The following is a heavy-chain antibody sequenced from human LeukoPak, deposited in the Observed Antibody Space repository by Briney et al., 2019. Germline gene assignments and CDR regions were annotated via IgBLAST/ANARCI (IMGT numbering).Heavy chain of an antibody. J-gene: IGHJ5*02. CDR1: GFTFDDYA. V-gene: IGHV3-9*01. Sequence: PGGSLRLSWAASGFTFDDYAMHWVRQAPGKGLEWVSGISWNSGSIGYADSVKGRFTISRDNAKNSPYLQMNSLRAEDTALYYCAKDSSGYSGRSWFDPWGQGTLVTVSS. D-gene: IGHD5-12*01. CDR3: AKDSSGYSGRSWFDP. CDR2: ISWNSGSI.